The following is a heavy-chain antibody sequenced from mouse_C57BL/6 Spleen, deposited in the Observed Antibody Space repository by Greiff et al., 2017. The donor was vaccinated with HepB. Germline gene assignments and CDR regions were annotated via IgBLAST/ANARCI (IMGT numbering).Heavy chain of an antibody. V-gene: IGHV1-69*01. CDR2: IDPSDSYT. D-gene: IGHD1-1*01. CDR3: ARSYYYGSSYYFDY. CDR1: GYTFTSYW. J-gene: IGHJ2*01. Sequence: QVHVKQPGAELVMPGASVKLSCKASGYTFTSYWMHWVKQRPGQGLEWIGEIDPSDSYTNYNQKFKGKSTLTVDKSSSTAYMQLSSLTSEDSAVYYCARSYYYGSSYYFDYWGQGTTLTVSS.